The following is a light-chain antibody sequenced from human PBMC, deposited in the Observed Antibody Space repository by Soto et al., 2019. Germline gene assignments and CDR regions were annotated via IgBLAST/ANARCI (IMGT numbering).Light chain of an antibody. CDR2: GAS. CDR3: QQYGSSTET. CDR1: QSLSSSY. J-gene: IGKJ1*01. Sequence: EIVLTQSPGTLSVSPGDRVTLSCRARQSLSSSYLAWYQQKPGQAPRLLIYGASSRATGIPDRFSGSGSGTDFTLTISRLEPEDFAVYYCQQYGSSTETFGQGTKVDI. V-gene: IGKV3-20*01.